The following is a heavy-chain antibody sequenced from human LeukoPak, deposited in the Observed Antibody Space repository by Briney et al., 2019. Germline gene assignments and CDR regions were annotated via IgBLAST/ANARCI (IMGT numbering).Heavy chain of an antibody. Sequence: SETLSLTCAVSGYSITSTYWWGWIRQTPGRGLEWIGILHHSGSTSYSPSLKSRVTISVDTSKHQFSLRLSSVTAADTAVYYCARVGGDDSTGHYSVDYWGQGTLVTVSS. CDR2: LHHSGST. CDR3: ARVGGDDSTGHYSVDY. CDR1: GYSITSTYW. J-gene: IGHJ4*02. V-gene: IGHV4-38-2*01. D-gene: IGHD3-22*01.